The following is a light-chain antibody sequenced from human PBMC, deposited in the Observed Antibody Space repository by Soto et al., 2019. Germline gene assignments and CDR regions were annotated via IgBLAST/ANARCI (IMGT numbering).Light chain of an antibody. CDR3: QQYGLSPRT. V-gene: IGKV3-20*01. CDR2: GGS. CDR1: QSVSISY. Sequence: EIVMTQSPATLSVYPGERATLSCRASQSVSISYLAWYQQKPGQAPRLLIYGGSSRATGIPDRFSGSGSGTDFSLTISRLEPEDFAVYYCQQYGLSPRTFGQGTKVDIK. J-gene: IGKJ1*01.